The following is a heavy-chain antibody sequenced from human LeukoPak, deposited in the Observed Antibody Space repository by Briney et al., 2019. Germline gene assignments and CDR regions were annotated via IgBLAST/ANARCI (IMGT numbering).Heavy chain of an antibody. J-gene: IGHJ4*02. D-gene: IGHD6-19*01. Sequence: GGXXRLSCAASGFTFSSYSMHWVRQAPGKGLVWVSRINSDGSSTSYADSVKGRFTISRDNAKNTLYLQMNSLRAEDTAVYYCAGGWFALDYWGQGTLVTVSS. V-gene: IGHV3-74*01. CDR2: INSDGSST. CDR3: AGGWFALDY. CDR1: GFTFSSYS.